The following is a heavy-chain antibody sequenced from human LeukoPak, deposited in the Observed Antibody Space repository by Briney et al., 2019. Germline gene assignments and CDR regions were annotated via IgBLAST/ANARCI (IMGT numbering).Heavy chain of an antibody. CDR2: IYHTGAI. D-gene: IGHD2-8*02. J-gene: IGHJ4*02. V-gene: IGHV4-59*01. Sequence: SETLSLTCTVSGGSITHFFWGFIRQPPTKGLEYIGYIYHTGAIDYNPSLKSRLTMSADKSTNQFSLNLSSVTAADTAVYYCARVSCTGGTCHLDSWGQGILVTVSS. CDR3: ARVSCTGGTCHLDS. CDR1: GGSITHFF.